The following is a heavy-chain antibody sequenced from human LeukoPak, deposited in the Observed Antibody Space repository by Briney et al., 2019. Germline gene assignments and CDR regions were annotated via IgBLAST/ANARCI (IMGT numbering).Heavy chain of an antibody. CDR2: IYSGGST. Sequence: GGSLRLSCAASGVTVSSNYMSWVRQAPGKGLEWVSVIYSGGSTYYADSVKGRFTISRDNSKNTLYLQMNSLRAEDTAVYYCARDIAVADLVDYWGQGTLVTVSS. V-gene: IGHV3-53*05. J-gene: IGHJ4*02. CDR1: GVTVSSNY. CDR3: ARDIAVADLVDY. D-gene: IGHD6-19*01.